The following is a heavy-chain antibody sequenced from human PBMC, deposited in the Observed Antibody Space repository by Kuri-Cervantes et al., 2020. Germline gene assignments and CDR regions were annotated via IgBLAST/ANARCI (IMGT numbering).Heavy chain of an antibody. J-gene: IGHJ4*02. Sequence: ETLSLTCAASGFTFSSYSMNWVRQAPGKGLEWVSSISSSSSYIYYADSVKGRFTITRVNAKNSLYLQMNSLRAEDTAVYYCASGGTMIVMGYWGQGTLVTVSS. CDR3: ASGGTMIVMGY. CDR1: GFTFSSYS. V-gene: IGHV3-21*01. D-gene: IGHD3-22*01. CDR2: ISSSSSYI.